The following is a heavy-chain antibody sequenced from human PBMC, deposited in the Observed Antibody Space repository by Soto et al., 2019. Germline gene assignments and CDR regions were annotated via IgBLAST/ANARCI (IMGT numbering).Heavy chain of an antibody. CDR2: ISSSSSTI. Sequence: EVQLVESGGGLVQPGGSLRLSCAASGFTFSSYSMNWVRQAPGKGLEWVSYISSSSSTIYYADSVKGRFTIPRDNAKNSLYLQMNSLRDEDTAVYYCARDNGIAARADYYYYYGMDVWGQGTTVTVSS. V-gene: IGHV3-48*02. CDR1: GFTFSSYS. CDR3: ARDNGIAARADYYYYYGMDV. D-gene: IGHD6-6*01. J-gene: IGHJ6*02.